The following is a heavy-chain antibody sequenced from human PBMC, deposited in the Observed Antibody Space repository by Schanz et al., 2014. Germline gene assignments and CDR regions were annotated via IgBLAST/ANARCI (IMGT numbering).Heavy chain of an antibody. Sequence: QVQLVESGGGVVRPGRSLRLSCATSGFTFSRFGMHWVRQAPGKGLEWVAVIRYDGRNKNFVESVKGRFTISRDNSKNTLYLQMNSLRAEDTAVYYCAKDHAGSDILTALGNWGQGTLVTVSS. CDR3: AKDHAGSDILTALGN. CDR1: GFTFSRFG. V-gene: IGHV3-33*06. CDR2: IRYDGRNK. D-gene: IGHD3-9*01. J-gene: IGHJ4*02.